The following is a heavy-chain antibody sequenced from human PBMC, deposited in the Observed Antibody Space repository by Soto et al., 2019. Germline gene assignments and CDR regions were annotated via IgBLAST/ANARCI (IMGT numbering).Heavy chain of an antibody. CDR2: IIPIFGTA. J-gene: IGHJ4*02. V-gene: IGHV1-69*12. CDR3: ARVRVRFLEWLGSEG. D-gene: IGHD3-3*01. CDR1: GGTFSSYA. Sequence: QVQLVQSGAEVKKPGSSVKVSCKASGGTFSSYAISWVRQAPGQGLEWMGGIIPIFGTANYAQKFQGRVTMTAAESTSTAYIELSSLRSEDTAVYYCARVRVRFLEWLGSEGWGQGTLVTVSS.